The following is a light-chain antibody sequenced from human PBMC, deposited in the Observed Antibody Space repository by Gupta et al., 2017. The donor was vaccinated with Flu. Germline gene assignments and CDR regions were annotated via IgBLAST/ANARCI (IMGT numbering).Light chain of an antibody. V-gene: IGLV10-54*04. CDR1: SNNVGNQG. CDR3: VAWESTFDIWM. J-gene: IGLJ3*02. Sequence: AGLTQPPSVSKALGQTATLTCTGNSNNVGNQGAAWLQHHQGHPPKLLFYKNHNRPSGIAERFSTSRSGATASLTITGLQPEDEADYYCVAWESTFDIWMFGGGTKLTVL. CDR2: KNH.